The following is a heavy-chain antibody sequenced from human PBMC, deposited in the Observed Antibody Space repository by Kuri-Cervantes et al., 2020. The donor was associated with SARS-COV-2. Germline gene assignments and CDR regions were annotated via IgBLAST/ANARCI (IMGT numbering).Heavy chain of an antibody. CDR3: ARDRETTWYYGMDV. CDR2: ISFDGDKT. CDR1: GFRFGIHA. D-gene: IGHD1-14*01. Sequence: GGSLRLSCKASGFRFGIHAMHWVRQAPGKGLEWLSFISFDGDKTYYADSVRGRFTISRDNSENTVSLQMNSLRPGDTAVYYCARDRETTWYYGMDVWGQGTTVTVSS. J-gene: IGHJ6*02. V-gene: IGHV3-30-3*01.